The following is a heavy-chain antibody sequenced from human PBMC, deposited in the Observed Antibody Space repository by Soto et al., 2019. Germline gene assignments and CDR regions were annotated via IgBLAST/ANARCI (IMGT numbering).Heavy chain of an antibody. V-gene: IGHV4-4*07. J-gene: IGHJ5*02. Sequence: SETLSLTCTVSGGSVSSYYWSWIRQPAGKGLEWIGRFYTSGNTNYNPSLKSRVTMSLDTSKNQFSLKLSSVTAADTAMYFCASDSNGWFDPWGKGTLVTVS. CDR1: GGSVSSYY. CDR3: ASDSNGWFDP. D-gene: IGHD2-8*01. CDR2: FYTSGNT.